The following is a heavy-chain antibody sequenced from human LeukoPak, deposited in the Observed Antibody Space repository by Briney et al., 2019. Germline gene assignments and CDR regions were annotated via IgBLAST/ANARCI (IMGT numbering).Heavy chain of an antibody. V-gene: IGHV3-30*04. CDR1: GFTFSSYA. J-gene: IGHJ6*02. Sequence: GGSLRLSCAASGFTFSSYAMHWVRQAPGKGLEWVAVISYDGSNKYYADSVKGRFTISRDNSKNTLYLQMNSLRAEDTAVYYCARDLQRGITVVRGVPYYYYGMDVWGQGTTVTVSS. D-gene: IGHD3-10*01. CDR3: ARDLQRGITVVRGVPYYYYGMDV. CDR2: ISYDGSNK.